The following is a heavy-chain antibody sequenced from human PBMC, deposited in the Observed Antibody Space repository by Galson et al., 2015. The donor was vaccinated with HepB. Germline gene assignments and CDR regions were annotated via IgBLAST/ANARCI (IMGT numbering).Heavy chain of an antibody. Sequence: SLRLSCAASGFTFSSYSINWVRQAPGKGLEWVSSISSSSSYIYYADSVKGRFTISRDNAKNSLYLQMNSLRAEDTAVYYCARDRSDSSSWGGSWFDPWGQGTLVTVSS. D-gene: IGHD6-13*01. J-gene: IGHJ5*02. V-gene: IGHV3-21*01. CDR2: ISSSSSYI. CDR3: ARDRSDSSSWGGSWFDP. CDR1: GFTFSSYS.